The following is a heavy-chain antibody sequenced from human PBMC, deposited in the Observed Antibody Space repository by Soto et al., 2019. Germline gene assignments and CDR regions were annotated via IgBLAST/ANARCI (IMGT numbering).Heavy chain of an antibody. CDR2: ISYDGSNK. CDR3: ASVPYCGGDCYSRWFDP. J-gene: IGHJ5*02. D-gene: IGHD2-21*02. V-gene: IGHV3-30-3*01. Sequence: GGSLRLSCAASGFTFSSYAMHWVRQAPGKGLEWVAVISYDGSNKYYADSVKGRFTISRDNSKNTLYLQMNSLRAEDTAVYYCASVPYCGGDCYSRWFDPWGQGTLVTVSS. CDR1: GFTFSSYA.